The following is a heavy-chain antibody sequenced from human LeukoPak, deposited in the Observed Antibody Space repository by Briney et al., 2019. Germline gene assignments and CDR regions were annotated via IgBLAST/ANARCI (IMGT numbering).Heavy chain of an antibody. J-gene: IGHJ6*02. CDR2: IKQDGSEK. CDR3: AREGVATIIHYYYYYGMDV. V-gene: IGHV3-7*01. CDR1: GFTFSSDW. D-gene: IGHD5-12*01. Sequence: GGSLRLSCAASGFTFSSDWMSWVRQAPGKGLEWVANIKQDGSEKYYVDSVKGRFTISRDNAKNSLYLQMNSLRAEDTAEYYCAREGVATIIHYYYYYGMDVWGQGTTVTVSS.